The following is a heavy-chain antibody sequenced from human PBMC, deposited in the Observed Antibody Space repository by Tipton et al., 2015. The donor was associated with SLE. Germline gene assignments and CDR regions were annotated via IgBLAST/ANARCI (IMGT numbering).Heavy chain of an antibody. V-gene: IGHV4-4*02. CDR3: ASLAGTYSSYFRDY. CDR2: IDHTGAT. D-gene: IGHD1-26*01. Sequence: TLSLTCAVSGGSIRSSNWWSWVRQPPGKGLEWIGEIDHTGATYSSPSLKSRVTLSLDKSQNQFSLKLTSVTAADTAVYYCASLAGTYSSYFRDYWGRGALVSVSS. CDR1: GGSIRSSNW. J-gene: IGHJ4*02.